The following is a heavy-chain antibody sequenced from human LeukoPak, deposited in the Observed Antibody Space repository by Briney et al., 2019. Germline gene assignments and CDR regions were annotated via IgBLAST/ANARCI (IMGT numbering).Heavy chain of an antibody. CDR3: ARGEGRRFGER. Sequence: SETLSLTCAVYGGSFSGYYWSWIRQPPGKGLEWIGYIYYSGSTNYNPSLKSRVTISVDTSKNQFSLKLSSVTAADTAVYYCARGEGRRFGERWGQGTLVTVSS. D-gene: IGHD3-10*01. V-gene: IGHV4-59*01. CDR2: IYYSGST. J-gene: IGHJ4*02. CDR1: GGSFSGYY.